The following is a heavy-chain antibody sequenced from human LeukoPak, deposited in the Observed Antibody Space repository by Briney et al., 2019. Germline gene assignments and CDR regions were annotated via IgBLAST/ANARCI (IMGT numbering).Heavy chain of an antibody. CDR3: ARGVSVVVPAAIAY. J-gene: IGHJ4*02. V-gene: IGHV1-69*05. CDR1: GGTFSSYA. Sequence: GASVKVSCKASGGTFSSYAISWVRQAPGQGLEWMGGIIPIFGSANYAQKFQGRVTITTDESTSTAYMELSRLRSDDTAVYYCARGVSVVVPAAIAYWGQGTLVTVSS. CDR2: IIPIFGSA. D-gene: IGHD2-2*01.